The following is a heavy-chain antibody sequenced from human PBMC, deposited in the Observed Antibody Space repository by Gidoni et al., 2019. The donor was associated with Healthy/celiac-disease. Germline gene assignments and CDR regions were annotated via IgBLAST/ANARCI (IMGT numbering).Heavy chain of an antibody. CDR1: GYSISSGYY. Sequence: QVQLQESGPGLVKPSETLSLTCAVSGYSISSGYYWGWIRQPPVKGLEWIGSIYHSGSTYYNPSLKSRVTISVDTSKNQFSLKLSSVTAADTAVYYCARVGAFDIWGQVTMVTVSS. CDR3: ARVGAFDI. CDR2: IYHSGST. V-gene: IGHV4-38-2*01. J-gene: IGHJ3*02.